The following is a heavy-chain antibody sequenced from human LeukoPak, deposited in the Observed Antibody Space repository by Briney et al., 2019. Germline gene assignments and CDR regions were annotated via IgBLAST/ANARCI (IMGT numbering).Heavy chain of an antibody. D-gene: IGHD3-22*01. CDR3: ARDDSSGYHIDY. CDR1: GYTFNNYG. Sequence: ASVKVSCKASGYTFNNYGISWVRQAPGQGLEWMGWIGAYNGKTRYTQKFQGRVTMTTDTSTSTAYMELRSLRFDDTAVYYCARDDSSGYHIDYWGQGTLVTVSS. V-gene: IGHV1-18*01. CDR2: IGAYNGKT. J-gene: IGHJ4*02.